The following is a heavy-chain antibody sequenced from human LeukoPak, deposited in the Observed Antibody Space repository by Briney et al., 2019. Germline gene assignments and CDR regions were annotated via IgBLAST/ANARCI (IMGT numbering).Heavy chain of an antibody. D-gene: IGHD3-10*01. Sequence: PGGSLRLSCAASGFNLSNYWMSWVRQAPGKGLEWVANINKDGSDKNYVDSVMARFTISKDNAKNSVYLQLNSLRPEDTAIYYCAWYGVTHGLDVWGQGTTVTVSS. CDR3: AWYGVTHGLDV. V-gene: IGHV3-7*01. J-gene: IGHJ6*02. CDR1: GFNLSNYW. CDR2: INKDGSDK.